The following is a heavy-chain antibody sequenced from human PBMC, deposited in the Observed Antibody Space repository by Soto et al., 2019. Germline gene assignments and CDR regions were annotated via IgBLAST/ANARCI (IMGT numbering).Heavy chain of an antibody. CDR3: ARVVRYSGYDWGVYYYYGMDV. J-gene: IGHJ6*02. D-gene: IGHD5-12*01. Sequence: SETLSLTCAVYGGSFSGYYWSWIRQPPGKGLEWIGEINHSGSTNYNPSLKSRVTISVDTSKNQFSLKLSSVTAADTAVYYCARVVRYSGYDWGVYYYYGMDVWGQGTTVTVSS. CDR1: GGSFSGYY. V-gene: IGHV4-34*01. CDR2: INHSGST.